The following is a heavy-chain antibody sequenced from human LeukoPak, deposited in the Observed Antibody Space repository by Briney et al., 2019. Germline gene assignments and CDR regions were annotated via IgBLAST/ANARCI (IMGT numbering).Heavy chain of an antibody. Sequence: SGPTLAKPTQPLTLTCSFSGFSLSTRGMGVGWIRQPPAKALEWLALIYWNDDKSYSPSLKSRLTITKDTSKNQVVLTMTNMDPVDTATYYCGHQTWGSSVDYWGQGTLVTVSS. V-gene: IGHV2-5*01. CDR1: GFSLSTRGMG. CDR2: IYWNDDK. D-gene: IGHD5/OR15-5a*01. CDR3: GHQTWGSSVDY. J-gene: IGHJ4*02.